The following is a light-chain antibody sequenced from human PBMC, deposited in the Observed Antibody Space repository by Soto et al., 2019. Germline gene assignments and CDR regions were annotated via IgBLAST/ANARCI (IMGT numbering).Light chain of an antibody. CDR1: NSDVGIYDF. Sequence: QSVLTQPASVSGTPGQSITISCTGSNSDVGIYDFVSWYQHHPGRAPKLIVSEVSHRPSGVSNRFSGSKSGNTTSLTISGLRSADEADYYCISYTSDDVRYVFGTGTK. V-gene: IGLV2-14*01. CDR3: ISYTSDDVRYV. J-gene: IGLJ1*01. CDR2: EVS.